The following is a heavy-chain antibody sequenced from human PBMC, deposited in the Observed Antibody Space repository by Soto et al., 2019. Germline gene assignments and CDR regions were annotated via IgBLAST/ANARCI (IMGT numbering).Heavy chain of an antibody. V-gene: IGHV3-73*01. J-gene: IGHJ6*02. D-gene: IGHD3-10*01. Sequence: GGSLRLSCAASGFTFSGSAMHWVRQASGKGLEWVGRIRSKANSYGTAYAASVKGRFTISRDDSKNTAYLQMNSLKTADTAAYYCTSPWGALGGYYSDGMDVWGQGTTVTVSS. CDR1: GFTFSGSA. CDR2: IRSKANSYGT. CDR3: TSPWGALGGYYSDGMDV.